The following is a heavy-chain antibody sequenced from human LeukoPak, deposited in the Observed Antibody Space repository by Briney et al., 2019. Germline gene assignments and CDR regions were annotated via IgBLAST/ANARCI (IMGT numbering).Heavy chain of an antibody. CDR1: GGSISSSSYY. D-gene: IGHD6-19*01. Sequence: SETLSLTCTVSGGSISSSSYYWGWIRQPPGEGLEWIGSIYYSGSTYYNPSLKSRVTISVDTSKNQFSLKLSSVTAADTAVYYCVKGWYVGYWGQGTLVTVSS. V-gene: IGHV4-39*01. CDR3: VKGWYVGY. CDR2: IYYSGST. J-gene: IGHJ4*02.